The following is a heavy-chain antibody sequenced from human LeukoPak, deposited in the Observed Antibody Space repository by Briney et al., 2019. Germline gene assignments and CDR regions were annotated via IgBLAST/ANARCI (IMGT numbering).Heavy chain of an antibody. CDR3: ARGGWGTAIDY. CDR2: ISGDGSST. CDR1: GFTFSSYW. J-gene: IGHJ4*02. V-gene: IGHV3-74*01. D-gene: IGHD1-7*01. Sequence: PGGSLRLSCAASGFTFSSYWMHWVRQAPGTGLVWVSYISGDGSSTTYADSVKGRFTISRDNAKNTLDLQMNSLRAEDTAVYYCARGGWGTAIDYWAQGTLVTVSS.